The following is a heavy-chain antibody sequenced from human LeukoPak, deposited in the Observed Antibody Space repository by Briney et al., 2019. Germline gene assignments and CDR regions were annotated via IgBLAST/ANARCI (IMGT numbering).Heavy chain of an antibody. V-gene: IGHV3-30*04. CDR2: ISHDGSDE. J-gene: IGHJ4*02. Sequence: GGSLRLSCTTSGFTFNNYPMHWVRQAPGKGLEWVATISHDGSDENYADYVKGRFIISRDNSMKSLFLQMNSLIIDDTAVCYCAREGLGFDYWGQGTLVTVSS. D-gene: IGHD7-27*01. CDR3: AREGLGFDY. CDR1: GFTFNNYP.